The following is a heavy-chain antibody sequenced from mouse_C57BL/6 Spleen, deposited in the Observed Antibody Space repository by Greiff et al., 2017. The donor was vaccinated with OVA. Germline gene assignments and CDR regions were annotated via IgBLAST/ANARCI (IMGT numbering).Heavy chain of an antibody. J-gene: IGHJ1*03. CDR1: GFTFSSYA. D-gene: IGHD1-1*01. CDR2: ISSGGDYS. V-gene: IGHV5-9-1*02. Sequence: EVQVVESGEGLVKPGGSLKLSCAASGFTFSSYAMSWVRQTPEKRLEWVAYISSGGDYSYYADTVKGRFTISRDNARNTLYLQMSSLKSEDTAMYYCTRDGHGTDWYFDVWGTGTTVTVSS. CDR3: TRDGHGTDWYFDV.